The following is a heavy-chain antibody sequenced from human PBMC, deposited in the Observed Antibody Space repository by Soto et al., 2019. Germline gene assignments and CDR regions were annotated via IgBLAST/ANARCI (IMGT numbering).Heavy chain of an antibody. D-gene: IGHD1-26*01. J-gene: IGHJ5*02. V-gene: IGHV3-48*02. CDR2: INSGSNSI. CDR1: GCTFRNYS. Sequence: GRPLRLSCAASGCTFRNYSMNRVSQAPGKGLEWLSYINSGSNSISYADSVKGRFTISRDNAKNSLYLQMNSLRDEDTAVYYCAREGGNLNWFDPWGQGTLVTVSS. CDR3: AREGGNLNWFDP.